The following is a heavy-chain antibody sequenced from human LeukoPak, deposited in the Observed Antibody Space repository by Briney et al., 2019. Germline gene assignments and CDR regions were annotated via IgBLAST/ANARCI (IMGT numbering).Heavy chain of an antibody. Sequence: GGSLRLSCAASGFTFSSYAMSWVRQAPGKGLEWVSAISGSGGSTYYADSVKGRFAISRDNSKNTLYLQMNSLRAEDTAVYYCAKDPGYVVGALDCWGQGTLVTVSS. CDR3: AKDPGYVVGALDC. V-gene: IGHV3-23*01. D-gene: IGHD1-26*01. CDR1: GFTFSSYA. CDR2: ISGSGGST. J-gene: IGHJ4*02.